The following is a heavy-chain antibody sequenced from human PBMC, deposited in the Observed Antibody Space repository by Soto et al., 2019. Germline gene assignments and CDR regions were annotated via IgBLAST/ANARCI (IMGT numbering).Heavy chain of an antibody. CDR2: IKSKNDGGTT. CDR1: GFTFSNAW. Sequence: EVQLVESGGGLVKPGGSLRLSCAASGFTFSNAWMNWVRQAPGKGLEWVGRIKSKNDGGTTDYAAPVKGRFTISRDDSKNTLYLQMNSLKTEDTAVYYCTTGPIQTWIQLWMPDYWGQGTLVTVSS. J-gene: IGHJ4*02. D-gene: IGHD5-18*01. V-gene: IGHV3-15*07. CDR3: TTGPIQTWIQLWMPDY.